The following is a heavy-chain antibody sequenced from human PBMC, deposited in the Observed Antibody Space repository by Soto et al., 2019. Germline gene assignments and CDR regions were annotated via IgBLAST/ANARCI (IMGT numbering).Heavy chain of an antibody. CDR2: IYYSGST. CDR1: GGSISSGGSY. V-gene: IGHV4-30-4*01. Sequence: SETLSLTCTVSGGSISSGGSYWGWIRQPPGKGLEWIGYIYYSGSTYYNPSLKSRVTISVDTSKNQFSLKLSSVTAADTAVYYCAREKGAWLNNWFDPWGQGTLVTVSS. CDR3: AREKGAWLNNWFDP. J-gene: IGHJ5*02. D-gene: IGHD5-12*01.